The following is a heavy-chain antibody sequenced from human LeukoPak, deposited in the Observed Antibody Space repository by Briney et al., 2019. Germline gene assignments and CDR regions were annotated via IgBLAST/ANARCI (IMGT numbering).Heavy chain of an antibody. Sequence: GGSLRLSCAASGFTFSSYAMSWVRQAPGKGLEWVSAISGSGGSTYYADSVKGQFTISRDNSKNTLYLQMNSLRAEDTAVYYCAKDPFYYYGSGNSGYWGQGTLVTVSS. CDR2: ISGSGGST. V-gene: IGHV3-23*01. D-gene: IGHD3-10*01. J-gene: IGHJ4*02. CDR1: GFTFSSYA. CDR3: AKDPFYYYGSGNSGY.